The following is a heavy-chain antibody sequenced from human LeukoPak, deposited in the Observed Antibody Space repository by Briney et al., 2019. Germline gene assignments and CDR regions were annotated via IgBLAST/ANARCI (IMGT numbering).Heavy chain of an antibody. CDR3: AKDLISMVRGSAMDV. Sequence: GSLRLSCAASGITLSTYWMSWVRQAPGKGLEWVANIKQDGSEKNYVDSVKGRFTISRDNARNSLYLQMDSLRAEDTAVYYCAKDLISMVRGSAMDVWGQGTTVTVSS. CDR1: GITLSTYW. CDR2: IKQDGSEK. J-gene: IGHJ6*02. D-gene: IGHD3-10*01. V-gene: IGHV3-7*01.